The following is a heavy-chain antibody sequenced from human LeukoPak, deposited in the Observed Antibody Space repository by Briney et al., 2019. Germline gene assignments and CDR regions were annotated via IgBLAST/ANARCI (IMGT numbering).Heavy chain of an antibody. CDR2: ITDSYNT. J-gene: IGHJ5*02. CDR3: VKGACSSGCSGNH. Sequence: PGGSPRLSCAASGIAFSDSAMYWVRQAPGKGLECVSVITDSYNTYYGDSVKGRFTVSRDNSRKTLFLQMNSLRVDDTALYYCVKGACSSGCSGNHWGQGTRVIVSS. D-gene: IGHD6-19*01. V-gene: IGHV3-23*01. CDR1: GIAFSDSA.